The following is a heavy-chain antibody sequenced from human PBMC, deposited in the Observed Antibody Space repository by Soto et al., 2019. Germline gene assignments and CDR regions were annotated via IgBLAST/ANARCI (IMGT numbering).Heavy chain of an antibody. Sequence: GGSLRLSCAASGFTFSSYSMNWVRQAPGKGLEWVSSISSSSSYIYYADSVKGRFTISRDNAKNSLYLQMNSLRAEDTAVYYCARGGRGYCSSTSCHVNYYYYGMDVWGQGTTVTVSS. D-gene: IGHD2-2*01. CDR3: ARGGRGYCSSTSCHVNYYYYGMDV. CDR2: ISSSSSYI. J-gene: IGHJ6*02. V-gene: IGHV3-21*01. CDR1: GFTFSSYS.